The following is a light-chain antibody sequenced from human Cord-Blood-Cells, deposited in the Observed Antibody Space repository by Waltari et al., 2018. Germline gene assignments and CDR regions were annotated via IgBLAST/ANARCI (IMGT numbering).Light chain of an antibody. CDR1: SSNIGSNT. CDR3: AAWDDSLNGWV. Sequence: QSVLTQPPSASGTPGQRVTISCSGSSSNIGSNTVNWYQQLPGTAPKLLIYSNIRRPSGVPGRFAGSKSGTSASLAISGLQSEDEADYYCAAWDDSLNGWVFGGGTKLTVL. J-gene: IGLJ3*02. CDR2: SNI. V-gene: IGLV1-44*01.